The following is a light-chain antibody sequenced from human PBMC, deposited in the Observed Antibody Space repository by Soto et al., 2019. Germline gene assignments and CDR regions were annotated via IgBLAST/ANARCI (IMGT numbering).Light chain of an antibody. CDR1: QTITSRC. Sequence: EIVLTQSPGTLSLSPGERATLSCRASQTITSRCLAWYQQKPGQAPRFLIYGASNRATGIPERFSGSGSGTDFTLTIIRLEPEDFAVYYCQQYGCSPPFTFGPGTRVDIK. V-gene: IGKV3-20*01. CDR2: GAS. J-gene: IGKJ3*01. CDR3: QQYGCSPPFT.